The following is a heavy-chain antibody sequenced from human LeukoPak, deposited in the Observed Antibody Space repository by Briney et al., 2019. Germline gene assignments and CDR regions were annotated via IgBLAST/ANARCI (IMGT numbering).Heavy chain of an antibody. J-gene: IGHJ3*02. Sequence: PSETLSLTCTVSGGSISSYYWSWIRQPAGKGLEWIGRIYTSGSTNYNPSLKSRVTMSVGTSKNQFSLKLSSVTAADTAVYYCARERDQVDWWFTHDAFDIWGQGTMVTVSS. CDR2: IYTSGST. D-gene: IGHD2-15*01. CDR3: ARERDQVDWWFTHDAFDI. CDR1: GGSISSYY. V-gene: IGHV4-4*07.